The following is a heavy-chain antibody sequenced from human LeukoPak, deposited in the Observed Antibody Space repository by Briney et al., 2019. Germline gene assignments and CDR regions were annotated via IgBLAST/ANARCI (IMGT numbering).Heavy chain of an antibody. CDR2: IYYSGST. J-gene: IGHJ6*02. CDR1: GGSVSSGSYY. CDR3: ARGPELGYCSGGSCYFPNYGMDV. Sequence: SETLSLTCTVSGGSVSSGSYYWSWIRQPPGKGLEWIGYIYYSGSTNYNPSLKSRVTISVDTSKNQFSLKLSSVTAADTAVYYCARGPELGYCSGGSCYFPNYGMDVWGQGTTVTVSS. D-gene: IGHD2-15*01. V-gene: IGHV4-61*01.